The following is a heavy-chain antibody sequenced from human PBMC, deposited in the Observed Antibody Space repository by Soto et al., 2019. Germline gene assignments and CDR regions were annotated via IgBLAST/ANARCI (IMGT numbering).Heavy chain of an antibody. Sequence: SETLSLTCTVSGGSISSYYWSWIRQPPGKGLEWIGYIYYSGSTNYNPSLKSRVTIPVDTSKNQFSLKLSSVTAADTAVYYCARGGYYYDSSGYYKFDPWGQGTLVTVSS. CDR2: IYYSGST. CDR3: ARGGYYYDSSGYYKFDP. J-gene: IGHJ5*02. V-gene: IGHV4-59*01. CDR1: GGSISSYY. D-gene: IGHD3-22*01.